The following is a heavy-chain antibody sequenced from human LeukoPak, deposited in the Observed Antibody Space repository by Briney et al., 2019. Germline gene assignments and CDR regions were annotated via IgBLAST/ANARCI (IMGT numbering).Heavy chain of an antibody. V-gene: IGHV4-34*01. CDR3: ARGRWLRSAFDY. D-gene: IGHD5-12*01. CDR1: GGSFSGYY. Sequence: SETLSLTCAVYGGSFSGYYWSWIRQPPGKGLEWLGEINHSGSTNYNPSLKNRVTISVDTSKNQFSLKLSSVTAADTAVYYCARGRWLRSAFDYWGQGTLVTVSS. CDR2: INHSGST. J-gene: IGHJ4*02.